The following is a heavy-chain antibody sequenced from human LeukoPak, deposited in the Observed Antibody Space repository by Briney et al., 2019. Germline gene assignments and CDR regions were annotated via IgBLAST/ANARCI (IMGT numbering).Heavy chain of an antibody. V-gene: IGHV3-7*01. CDR3: ARLTGTTGFDY. CDR2: IKQDGSDK. Sequence: GGSLRLSCAASGFPFSSYRMSWVRQAPGKGLEWVANIKQDGSDKYYVDSVKGRFTISRDNAKNSLYLQLNSLRADDTAEYYCARLTGTTGFDYWGQGTLVTVSS. D-gene: IGHD1-1*01. J-gene: IGHJ4*02. CDR1: GFPFSSYR.